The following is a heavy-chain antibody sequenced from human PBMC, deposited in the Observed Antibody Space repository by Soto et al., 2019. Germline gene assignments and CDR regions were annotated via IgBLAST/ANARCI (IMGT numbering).Heavy chain of an antibody. Sequence: SETLSLTCAVSGGSISSGGYSWSWIRQPPGKGLERIGYIYNSGSTYYNPSLKSRVTISVDRSKNQFSLKLSSVTAADTAVYYCASSGYYYDSSGYYYYFDYWGQGTLVTVSS. J-gene: IGHJ4*02. CDR1: GGSISSGGYS. D-gene: IGHD3-22*01. V-gene: IGHV4-30-2*02. CDR3: ASSGYYYDSSGYYYYFDY. CDR2: IYNSGST.